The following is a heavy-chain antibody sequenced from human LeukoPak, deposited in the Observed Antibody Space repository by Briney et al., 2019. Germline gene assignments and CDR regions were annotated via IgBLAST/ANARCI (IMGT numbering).Heavy chain of an antibody. Sequence: GGSLRLSCAASGFTVSSNYMSWVRQAPGKGLEWVSVIYSCGSTYYADSVKGRFTISRDNSKNTLYLQMNSLRAEDTAVYYCAKAGYGKYYYYYYYMDVWGKGTTVTISS. J-gene: IGHJ6*03. CDR2: IYSCGST. D-gene: IGHD5-18*01. CDR1: GFTVSSNY. V-gene: IGHV3-66*01. CDR3: AKAGYGKYYYYYYYMDV.